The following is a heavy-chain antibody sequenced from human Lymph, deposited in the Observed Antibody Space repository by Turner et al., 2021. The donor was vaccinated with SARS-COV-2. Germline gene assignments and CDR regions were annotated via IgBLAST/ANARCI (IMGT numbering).Heavy chain of an antibody. Sequence: QLHWMESGPGLLKLSETISFTCTGSGGSISSSSYYWGWFRQPPGKGLGWIGSLYYSGSTYYNPSLKSRVTISVDTSKNQFSLKLSSVTAADTAVYYCARRRQWLVHWYFDLWGRGTLVTVSS. CDR3: ARRRQWLVHWYFDL. V-gene: IGHV4-39*01. CDR1: GGSISSSSYY. J-gene: IGHJ2*01. D-gene: IGHD6-19*01. CDR2: LYYSGST.